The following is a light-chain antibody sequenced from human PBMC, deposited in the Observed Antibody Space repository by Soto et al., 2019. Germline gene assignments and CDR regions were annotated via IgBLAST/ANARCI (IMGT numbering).Light chain of an antibody. CDR2: DAS. Sequence: EIVMTQSPATLSVSPGERATLSCRASQSISTNLAWYQQKPGQAPRLLMYDASTRATGIPDRFSGSGSGTEFALTISSLQSEDFAVYYCQQYNDWPPLTFGGGTKVEIK. J-gene: IGKJ4*01. V-gene: IGKV3-15*01. CDR3: QQYNDWPPLT. CDR1: QSISTN.